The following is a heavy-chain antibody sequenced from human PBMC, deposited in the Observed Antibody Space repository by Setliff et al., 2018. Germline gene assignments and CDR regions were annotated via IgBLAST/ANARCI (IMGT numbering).Heavy chain of an antibody. D-gene: IGHD1-26*01. CDR2: IYYSGST. Sequence: SETLSLTCTVSGGSISSGGYYWSWIRQHPGKGLEWIGYIYYSGSTYYNPSLKSRVTISVDTSKNQFSLKLSSVAAADTAVYYCAREGGGSYLNWYFDLWGRGTLVTVSS. J-gene: IGHJ2*01. CDR1: GGSISSGGYY. V-gene: IGHV4-31*03. CDR3: AREGGGSYLNWYFDL.